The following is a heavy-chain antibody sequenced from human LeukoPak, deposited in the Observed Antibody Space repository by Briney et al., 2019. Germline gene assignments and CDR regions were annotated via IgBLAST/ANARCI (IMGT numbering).Heavy chain of an antibody. D-gene: IGHD6-19*01. J-gene: IGHJ3*02. Sequence: GGSLTLSCAASGFTFSSYSMNWFRQAPGKGLEGVSSISNSSSDIYYAHSLKGRFTISIDNAKNSLYLQMNTLRADDTAVYYCARGEGYSSGWTLDAFDIWGQGTMVTVSS. CDR1: GFTFSSYS. CDR3: ARGEGYSSGWTLDAFDI. V-gene: IGHV3-21*01. CDR2: ISNSSSDI.